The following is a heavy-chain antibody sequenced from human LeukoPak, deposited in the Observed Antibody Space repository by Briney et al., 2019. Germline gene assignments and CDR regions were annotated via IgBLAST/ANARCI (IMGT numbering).Heavy chain of an antibody. Sequence: PGGSLRLSCAASGFTFDDYGMSWVRHAPGKGLEWVSGINWNGGSTGYADSVKGRFTISRDNAKNSLYLQMNSLRAEDTALYYCVRDGYNSDAFDIWGQGTMVTVSS. CDR2: INWNGGST. D-gene: IGHD5-24*01. CDR3: VRDGYNSDAFDI. CDR1: GFTFDDYG. V-gene: IGHV3-20*04. J-gene: IGHJ3*02.